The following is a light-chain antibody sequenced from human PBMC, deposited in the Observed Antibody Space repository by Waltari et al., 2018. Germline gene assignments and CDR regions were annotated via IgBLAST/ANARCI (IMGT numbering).Light chain of an antibody. CDR2: KAA. Sequence: DIQMTPSPSPLSASAAGRLTTTCRASQSIIKWLVWYQQKTGKAPNLLIYKAATSESGVPSRFSGSGSGTEFTLTISSLLPDDFATYYCQQYNSYSLLTFGGGTKVEIK. CDR1: QSIIKW. CDR3: QQYNSYSLLT. V-gene: IGKV1-5*03. J-gene: IGKJ4*01.